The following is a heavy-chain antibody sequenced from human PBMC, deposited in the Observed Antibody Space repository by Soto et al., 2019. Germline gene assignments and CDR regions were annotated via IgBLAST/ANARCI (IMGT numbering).Heavy chain of an antibody. CDR1: GASISNDAYY. CDR3: ARAGGVTSGYALQI. V-gene: IGHV4-31*03. Sequence: QVQLQESGPGLVQPSQTLSLTCIVSGASISNDAYYWNWVRQVPGKGLEWIGYTHYSGTTSYYPSLKGRVTNSADASQNQFSLKLTSTTAADTGVYFCARAGGVTSGYALQIWGQGTEVIVSS. D-gene: IGHD6-25*01. CDR2: THYSGTT. J-gene: IGHJ3*02.